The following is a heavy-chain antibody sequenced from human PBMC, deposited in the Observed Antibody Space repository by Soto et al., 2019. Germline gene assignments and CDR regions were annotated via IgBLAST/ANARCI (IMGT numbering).Heavy chain of an antibody. CDR3: ARERYSSGWYDYGMDV. V-gene: IGHV1-69*05. CDR2: IIPICGTT. Sequence: SVKVSCKASGGTFSSYAISWVRQAPGQGLEWMGGIIPICGTTNYAQKFQGRVTMTRDTSTSTVYMELSSLRSEDTAVYYCARERYSSGWYDYGMDVWGQGTTVTVSS. D-gene: IGHD6-19*01. CDR1: GGTFSSYA. J-gene: IGHJ6*02.